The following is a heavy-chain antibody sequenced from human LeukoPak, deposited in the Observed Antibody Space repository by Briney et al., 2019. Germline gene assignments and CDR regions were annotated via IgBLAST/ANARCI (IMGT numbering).Heavy chain of an antibody. CDR3: LRASYSSSWYYLDY. D-gene: IGHD6-13*01. CDR2: ISGSGGST. V-gene: IGHV3-23*01. CDR1: GFTFRRYA. J-gene: IGHJ4*02. Sequence: PGGSLRLSCAASGFTFRRYAMSWVRQAPGKGLEWVSAISGSGGSTYYADSVKGRFTISRDNSKNTLYLQMNSLRAEDTAVYYCLRASYSSSWYYLDYWGQGTLVTVSS.